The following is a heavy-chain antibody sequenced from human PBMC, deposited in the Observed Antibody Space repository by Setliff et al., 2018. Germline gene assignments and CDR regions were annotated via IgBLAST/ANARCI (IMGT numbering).Heavy chain of an antibody. V-gene: IGHV3-23*01. Sequence: GGSLRLSCVASGFTFSTHAMTWVRQAPGKGLEWVSTATTSGTYSYYADSVKGRFTISRDDSKNTLYLQMNSLRAEDTAVYYCAKEKYSSTWYERKPFDFWGQGTLVTVSS. CDR1: GFTFSTHA. J-gene: IGHJ4*02. D-gene: IGHD6-13*01. CDR2: ATTSGTYS. CDR3: AKEKYSSTWYERKPFDF.